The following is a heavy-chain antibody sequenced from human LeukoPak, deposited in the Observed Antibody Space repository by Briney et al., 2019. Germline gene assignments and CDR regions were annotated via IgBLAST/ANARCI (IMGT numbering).Heavy chain of an antibody. D-gene: IGHD4-17*01. CDR2: IIPIFGTA. CDR3: ARVRLTTVTTYYYYMDV. CDR1: GGTFSSYA. Sequence: SVKVSCKASGGTFSSYAISWVRQAPGQGLEWMGGIIPIFGTANYAQKFQGRVTITADKSTSTAYMELSSLRSEDTAVYYCARVRLTTVTTYYYYMDVWGKGTTVTVSS. J-gene: IGHJ6*03. V-gene: IGHV1-69*06.